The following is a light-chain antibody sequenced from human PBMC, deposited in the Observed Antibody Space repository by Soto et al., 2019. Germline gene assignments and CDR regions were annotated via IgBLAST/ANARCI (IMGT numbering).Light chain of an antibody. CDR1: RSNIGAGYA. J-gene: IGLJ2*01. CDR2: DNT. CDR3: QSYATSLSASV. V-gene: IGLV1-40*01. Sequence: QPVLTQPPSVSGAPGQRVTISCTGSRSNIGAGYAVHWYQQLPGTAPKLLIYDNTNRPSGVPDRFSASESGISASLAITGLQSEDEADYYCQSYATSLSASVFGGGTKLTVL.